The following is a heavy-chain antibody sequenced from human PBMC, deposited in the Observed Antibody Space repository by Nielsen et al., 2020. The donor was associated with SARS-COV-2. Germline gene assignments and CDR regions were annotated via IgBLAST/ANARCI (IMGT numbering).Heavy chain of an antibody. V-gene: IGHV4-34*01. CDR2: INHSGST. D-gene: IGHD3-10*01. CDR3: ARSPSMVRGHFDF. J-gene: IGHJ4*02. Sequence: SETLSLTCAVYGGSFSGYYWSWIRQPPGKGLEWIGEINHSGSTNYNPSLKSRVTISVDTSKNQFSLKMNSVTAADTAVYYCARSPSMVRGHFDFWGQGALVTVSS. CDR1: GGSFSGYY.